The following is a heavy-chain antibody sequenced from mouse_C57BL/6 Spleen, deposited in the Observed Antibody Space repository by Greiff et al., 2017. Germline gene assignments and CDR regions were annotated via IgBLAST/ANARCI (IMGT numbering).Heavy chain of an antibody. Sequence: VQRQQSGAELVRPGASVTLSCKASGYTFTDYEMHWVKQTPVHGLEWIGAIDPETGGTAYNQKFKGKAILTADKSSSTAYMELRSLTSEDSAVYYCTRYYGSSYGDYWGQGTTLTVSS. CDR2: IDPETGGT. J-gene: IGHJ2*01. CDR1: GYTFTDYE. CDR3: TRYYGSSYGDY. V-gene: IGHV1-15*01. D-gene: IGHD1-1*01.